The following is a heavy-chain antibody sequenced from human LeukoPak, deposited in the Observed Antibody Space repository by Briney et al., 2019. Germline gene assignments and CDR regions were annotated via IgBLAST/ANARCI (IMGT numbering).Heavy chain of an antibody. D-gene: IGHD3-22*01. Sequence: SETLSLTCTVSGGSISSYYWSWIRQPPGKGLEWIGYIYHSGSTYYNPSLKSRVTISVDRSKNQFSLKLSSVTAADTAVYYCARGTYYYDSSGYKGGDAFDIWGQGTMVTVSS. CDR2: IYHSGST. CDR1: GGSISSYY. V-gene: IGHV4-59*12. CDR3: ARGTYYYDSSGYKGGDAFDI. J-gene: IGHJ3*02.